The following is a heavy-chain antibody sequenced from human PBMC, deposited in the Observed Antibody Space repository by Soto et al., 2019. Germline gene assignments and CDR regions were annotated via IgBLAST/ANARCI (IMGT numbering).Heavy chain of an antibody. CDR3: ATGRDDYKTGY. CDR1: GGSVSSGDSY. V-gene: IGHV4-61*08. Sequence: QVQLQESGPGLVKPSETLSLTCTVSGGSVSSGDSYWNWIRQSPGKGLEWIGYMFDTGSTNYNPSLKSRVPISGDRSKTQVSLRLSSVTAADTAVYYCATGRDDYKTGYWGQGTLVTVSS. CDR2: MFDTGST. D-gene: IGHD3-16*01. J-gene: IGHJ4*02.